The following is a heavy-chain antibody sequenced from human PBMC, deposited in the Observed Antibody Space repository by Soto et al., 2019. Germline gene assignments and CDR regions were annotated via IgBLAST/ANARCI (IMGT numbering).Heavy chain of an antibody. CDR3: ARDNYDSSGYYPNWFDP. V-gene: IGHV4-39*07. CDR1: GGSISSSSYY. Sequence: SETLSLTCTVSGGSISSSSYYWGWIRQPPGKGLEWIGSIYYSGSTYYNPSLKSRVTISVDTSKNQFSLKLSSVTAADTAVYYCARDNYDSSGYYPNWFDPWGQGTLVTVSS. CDR2: IYYSGST. D-gene: IGHD3-22*01. J-gene: IGHJ5*02.